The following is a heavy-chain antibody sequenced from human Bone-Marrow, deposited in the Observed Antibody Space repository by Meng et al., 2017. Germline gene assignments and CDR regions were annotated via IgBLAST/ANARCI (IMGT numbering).Heavy chain of an antibody. D-gene: IGHD2-2*01. CDR2: IYYSGST. Sequence: VQLQESGPGLVKPSQTLSLTCTVSGGSISSGDYYWSWIRQPPGKGLEWIGYIYYSGSTYYNPSLKSRVTISVDTSKNQFSLKLSSVTAADTAVYYCARETISGIVVVPAAITSWGQGTLVTVSS. J-gene: IGHJ4*02. CDR3: ARETISGIVVVPAAITS. CDR1: GGSISSGDYY. V-gene: IGHV4-30-4*01.